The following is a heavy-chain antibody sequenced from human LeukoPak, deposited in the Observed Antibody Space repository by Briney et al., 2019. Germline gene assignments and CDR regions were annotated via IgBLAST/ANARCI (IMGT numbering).Heavy chain of an antibody. CDR3: ARDRITIFGAVKDYYGMDV. J-gene: IGHJ6*02. CDR2: IWYDGSNK. CDR1: GFIFSTHG. V-gene: IGHV3-33*01. Sequence: KTGGSLRLSCVASGFIFSTHGMHWVRQAPGKGLEWVAVIWYDGSNKYYADSVKGRFTISRDNSKNTLYLQMNSLRAEDTAVYYCARDRITIFGAVKDYYGMDVWGQGTTVTVSS. D-gene: IGHD3-3*01.